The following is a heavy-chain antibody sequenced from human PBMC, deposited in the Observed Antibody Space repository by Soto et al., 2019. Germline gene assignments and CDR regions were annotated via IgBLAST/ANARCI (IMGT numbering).Heavy chain of an antibody. J-gene: IGHJ4*02. V-gene: IGHV3-7*01. D-gene: IGHD6-13*01. CDR1: GFTFSSYW. CDR3: ARGVSAAPGSYYFDY. Sequence: GGSLRLSCAASGFTFSSYWMSWVRQAPGKGLEWVANIKQDGSEKYYVDSLKGRFTISRDNAKNSLYLQMNSLRAEDAAVYYCARGVSAAPGSYYFDYWGQGTLVTVSS. CDR2: IKQDGSEK.